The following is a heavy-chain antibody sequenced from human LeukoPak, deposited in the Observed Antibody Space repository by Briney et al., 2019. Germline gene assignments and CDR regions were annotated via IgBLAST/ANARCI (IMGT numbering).Heavy chain of an antibody. D-gene: IGHD5-18*01. CDR3: AAGRNSYGYFDY. CDR2: ISSGGSTI. J-gene: IGHJ4*02. Sequence: PGGSLRLSCAASGFTFSDYYMSWIRQAPGKGLEWVSYISSGGSTIYYADSVKGQFTISRDNAKNSLYLQMNSLRAEDTAVYYCAAGRNSYGYFDYWGQGTLVTVSS. CDR1: GFTFSDYY. V-gene: IGHV3-11*01.